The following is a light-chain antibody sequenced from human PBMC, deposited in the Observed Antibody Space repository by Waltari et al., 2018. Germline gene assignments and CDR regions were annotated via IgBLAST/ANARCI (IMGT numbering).Light chain of an antibody. CDR2: DVT. Sequence: QSALTQPASVSGSTGQSITISCTGSSSHVGRYNYVSWYQQFPDRAPKLMIYDVTNRPSGVSNRFSGSKSANTASLTISGLQPEDEADYYCASYIPGSTLVFGGGTKLTVL. CDR3: ASYIPGSTLV. CDR1: SSHVGRYNY. V-gene: IGLV2-14*01. J-gene: IGLJ3*02.